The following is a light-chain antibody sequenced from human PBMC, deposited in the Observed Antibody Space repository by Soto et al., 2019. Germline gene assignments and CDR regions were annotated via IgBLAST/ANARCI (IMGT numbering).Light chain of an antibody. CDR1: SSDVGRFNF. V-gene: IGLV2-8*01. J-gene: IGLJ2*01. CDR2: EVT. CDR3: SSYAGSTSVV. Sequence: QSALTQPPSASGSPGQSVTISCTGTSSDVGRFNFVSWYQQHPGKAPKPLIYEVTQRPSGVPDRFSGSKSGNTASLTVSGHQDEDESYYYCSSYAGSTSVVFGGGTKLTVL.